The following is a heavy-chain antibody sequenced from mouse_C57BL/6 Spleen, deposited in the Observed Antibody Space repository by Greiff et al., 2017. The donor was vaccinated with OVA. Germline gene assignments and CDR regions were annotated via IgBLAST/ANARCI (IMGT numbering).Heavy chain of an antibody. V-gene: IGHV1-61*01. D-gene: IGHD2-5*01. CDR2: IYPSDSET. CDR1: GYTFTSYW. Sequence: QVHVKQPGAELVRPGSSVKLSCKASGYTFTSYWMDWVKQRPGQGLEWIGNIYPSDSETHYNQKFKDKATLTVDKSSSTAYMQLSSLTSEDSAVYYCARYYSNYDYFDYWGQGTTLTVSS. J-gene: IGHJ2*01. CDR3: ARYYSNYDYFDY.